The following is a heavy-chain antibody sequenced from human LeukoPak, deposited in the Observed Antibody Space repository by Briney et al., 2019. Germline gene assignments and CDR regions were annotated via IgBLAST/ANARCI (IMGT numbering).Heavy chain of an antibody. D-gene: IGHD3-9*01. CDR1: GFTFSSYS. CDR2: ISSSSSYI. CDR3: ARDQTYYDILTGYYNFWFDP. Sequence: GGSLRLSCAASGFTFSSYSMNWVRRAPGKGLEWVSSISSSSSYIYYADSVKGRFTISRDNAKNSLYLQMNSLRAEDTAVYYCARDQTYYDILTGYYNFWFDPWGQGTLVTVSS. V-gene: IGHV3-21*01. J-gene: IGHJ5*02.